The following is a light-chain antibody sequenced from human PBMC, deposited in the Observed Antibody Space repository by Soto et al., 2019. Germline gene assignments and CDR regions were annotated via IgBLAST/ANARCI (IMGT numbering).Light chain of an antibody. Sequence: EIVLTQSPAPLSLSPGERATLSCRASQSVSSYLAWYQQKPRQAPWHLIYDASNMATGIPARFRGSGSGTDFTLTISRLEPEDFAVYSCQHRSNWITFGHETRLEIE. J-gene: IGKJ5*01. V-gene: IGKV3-11*01. CDR3: QHRSNWIT. CDR2: DAS. CDR1: QSVSSY.